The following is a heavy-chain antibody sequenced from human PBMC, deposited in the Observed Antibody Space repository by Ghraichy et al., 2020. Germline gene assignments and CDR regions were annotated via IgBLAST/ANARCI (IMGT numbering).Heavy chain of an antibody. D-gene: IGHD2-8*01. CDR2: INHSGST. V-gene: IGHV4-34*01. Sequence: SETLSLTCAVYGGSFSGYYWSWIRQPPGKGLEWIGEINHSGSTNYNPSLKSRVTISVDTSKNQFSLKLSSVTAADTAVYYCARVPLPRGEQFSSLGYCTNGVCYGGLSSNFYYFDYWGQGTLVTVSS. CDR1: GGSFSGYY. J-gene: IGHJ4*02. CDR3: ARVPLPRGEQFSSLGYCTNGVCYGGLSSNFYYFDY.